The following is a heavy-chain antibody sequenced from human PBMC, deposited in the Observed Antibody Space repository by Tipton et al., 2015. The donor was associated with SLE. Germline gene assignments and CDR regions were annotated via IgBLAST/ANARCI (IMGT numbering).Heavy chain of an antibody. CDR1: GDSISSGGYY. D-gene: IGHD6-19*01. V-gene: IGHV4-31*03. Sequence: TLSLTCTVSGDSISSGGYYWSWIRQHPGKGLEYIGYIHYRRNTYYNPSLRSRVFISVDTSKNQFSLKLTSVTAADTAVYYCARDITSSGVSDHWGQGTLVTVSS. J-gene: IGHJ4*02. CDR2: IHYRRNT. CDR3: ARDITSSGVSDH.